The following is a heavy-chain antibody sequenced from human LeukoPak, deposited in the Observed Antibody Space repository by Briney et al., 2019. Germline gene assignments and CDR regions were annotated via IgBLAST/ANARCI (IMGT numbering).Heavy chain of an antibody. V-gene: IGHV3-21*01. CDR2: ISSGSSYI. J-gene: IGHJ4*02. CDR1: GFTFSDYN. D-gene: IGHD3-10*01. Sequence: GGSLRLSCAASGFTFSDYNMNWVRQAPGKGLEWVSSISSGSSYIYYADSVKGRFTISRDNTKYSLYLQMNSLRAEDTVAYYCVIGSGLFDYWGQGTLVTVSS. CDR3: VIGSGLFDY.